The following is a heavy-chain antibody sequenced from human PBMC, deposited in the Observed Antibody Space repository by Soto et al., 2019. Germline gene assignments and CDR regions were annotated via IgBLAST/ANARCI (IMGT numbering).Heavy chain of an antibody. CDR1: GFTFTSSA. V-gene: IGHV1-58*01. Sequence: ASVKVSCKASGFTFTSSAVQWVRQARGQRLEWIGWIVVGSGNTNYAQKFQERVTITRDMSTSTAYMELSSLRSEDTAVYYCAAGERVPDAFDIWGQGTMVTVSS. J-gene: IGHJ3*02. CDR2: IVVGSGNT. CDR3: AAGERVPDAFDI. D-gene: IGHD1-26*01.